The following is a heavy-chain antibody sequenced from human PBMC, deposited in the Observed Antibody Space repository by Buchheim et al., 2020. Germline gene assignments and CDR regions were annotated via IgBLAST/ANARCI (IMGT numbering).Heavy chain of an antibody. V-gene: IGHV3-30*04. Sequence: QVQLVESGGGVVQPGRSLRLSCAASGFTFSSYAMHWVRQAPGKGREWVAVISYDGSNKYYADSVKGRFTISRANSKHTLYLQMNSLRAEDTAVYYCARDMLESLDYWGQGTL. CDR1: GFTFSSYA. D-gene: IGHD3-16*01. CDR3: ARDMLESLDY. J-gene: IGHJ4*02. CDR2: ISYDGSNK.